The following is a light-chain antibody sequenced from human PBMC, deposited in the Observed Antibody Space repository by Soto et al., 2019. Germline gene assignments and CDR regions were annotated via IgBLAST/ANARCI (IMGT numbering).Light chain of an antibody. CDR3: SSYTRISTNG. CDR1: SSDVGGYNY. V-gene: IGLV2-14*01. CDR2: DVS. Sequence: HSVLNQPASVSGSPGQAITISCTGTSSDVGGYNYVSWYQQHPGKAPKLMLYDVSNRPSGVSNRFSCSKSCTTASLTISGLQAEDEADYYCSSYTRISTNGFGTGTKVTVL. J-gene: IGLJ1*01.